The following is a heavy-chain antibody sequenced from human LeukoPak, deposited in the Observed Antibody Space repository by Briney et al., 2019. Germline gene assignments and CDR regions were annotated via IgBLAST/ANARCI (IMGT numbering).Heavy chain of an antibody. D-gene: IGHD3-10*01. Sequence: GGSLRLSCAASGFTFSSYAMSWVRQAPGKGLEWVSAISGSGASTYYADSVKGRFTISRDNSKNTLYLQMNSLRAEDTAVYYCAKGIWFGELFPIDPWGQGTLVTVSS. J-gene: IGHJ5*02. V-gene: IGHV3-23*01. CDR3: AKGIWFGELFPIDP. CDR1: GFTFSSYA. CDR2: ISGSGAST.